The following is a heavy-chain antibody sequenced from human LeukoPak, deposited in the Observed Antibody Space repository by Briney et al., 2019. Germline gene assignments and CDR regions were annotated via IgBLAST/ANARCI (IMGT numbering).Heavy chain of an antibody. CDR2: IYYSGST. J-gene: IGHJ4*02. V-gene: IGHV4-59*01. D-gene: IGHD3-16*01. CDR1: GGSISSYY. CDR3: ARDRDPGEYDY. Sequence: SETLSLTCTVSGGSISSYYWSWIRQPPGKGLEGIGYIYYSGSTNYNPSLKSRVTISVDTSKTQFSLKLSSVTAADTAVYYCARDRDPGEYDYWGQGTLVTVSS.